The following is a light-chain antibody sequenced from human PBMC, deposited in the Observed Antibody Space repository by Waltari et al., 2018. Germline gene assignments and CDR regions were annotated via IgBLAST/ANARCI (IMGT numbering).Light chain of an antibody. Sequence: VMTQSPLSLPVTPGDSVSISCSSRESPRHGNGINYLDWYLQKPGQPPQLLIYLASDRASEVPDRFSGSGSGTDFTLRIHRVEPDDVGVYYCMQTLQTPYTFGQGTKLEIK. CDR1: ESPRHGNGINY. V-gene: IGKV2-28*01. CDR3: MQTLQTPYT. CDR2: LAS. J-gene: IGKJ2*01.